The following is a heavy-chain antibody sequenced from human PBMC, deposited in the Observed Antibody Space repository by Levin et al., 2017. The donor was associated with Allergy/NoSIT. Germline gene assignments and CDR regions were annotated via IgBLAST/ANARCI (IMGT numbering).Heavy chain of an antibody. V-gene: IGHV3-21*01. Sequence: PGGSLRLSCAASGFTFSSYSMNWVRQAPGKGLEWVSSISSSSSYINYADSVKGRFTISRDNAKNSLYLQMNSLRAEDTAVYYCARRVSAGNTSATFDIWGQGTMVTVSS. J-gene: IGHJ3*02. CDR3: ARRVSAGNTSATFDI. D-gene: IGHD1-7*01. CDR2: ISSSSSYI. CDR1: GFTFSSYS.